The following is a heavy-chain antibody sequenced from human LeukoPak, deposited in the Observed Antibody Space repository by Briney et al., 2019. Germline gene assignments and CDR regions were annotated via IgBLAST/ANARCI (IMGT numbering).Heavy chain of an antibody. Sequence: SETLSLTCAVYGGSFSGYYWSWIRQPPGKGLEWIGEINHSGSTNYNPSLKSRVTISVDTSKNQFSLKLSSVTAADAAVYYCARTTVVTPGLDYWGQGTLVTVSS. J-gene: IGHJ4*02. D-gene: IGHD4-23*01. CDR3: ARTTVVTPGLDY. V-gene: IGHV4-34*01. CDR2: INHSGST. CDR1: GGSFSGYY.